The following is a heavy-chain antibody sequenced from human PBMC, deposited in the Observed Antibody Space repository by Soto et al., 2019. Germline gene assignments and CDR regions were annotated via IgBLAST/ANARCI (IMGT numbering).Heavy chain of an antibody. CDR2: IYYSGST. J-gene: IGHJ4*02. D-gene: IGHD2-21*02. CDR1: GGSINSNNYY. Sequence: SETLSLTCTVSGGSINSNNYYWIWIRQPPGKGLEWIRSIYYSGSTYYNPSLKSRVTISVDTSKNQFSLTLSAVTDSDTAVFYCATRRVVVTRITDYWGQGTRVTVSS. V-gene: IGHV4-39*01. CDR3: ATRRVVVTRITDY.